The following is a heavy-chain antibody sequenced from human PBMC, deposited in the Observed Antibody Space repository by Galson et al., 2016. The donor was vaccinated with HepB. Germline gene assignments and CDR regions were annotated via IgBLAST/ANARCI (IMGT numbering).Heavy chain of an antibody. CDR2: IKRKTDGGAT. D-gene: IGHD6-19*01. J-gene: IGHJ6*02. CDR3: TTADIRDWYGRDMVV. V-gene: IGHV3-15*07. CDR1: GFTFSNAW. Sequence: SLRLSCAASGFTFSNAWMNWVRQAPGKGLEWVGRIKRKTDGGATYYAAPVKGRFIISRDDSKDTLYLQMNSLKTEGTALYYFTTADIRDWYGRDMVVWGHGTTVTVSS.